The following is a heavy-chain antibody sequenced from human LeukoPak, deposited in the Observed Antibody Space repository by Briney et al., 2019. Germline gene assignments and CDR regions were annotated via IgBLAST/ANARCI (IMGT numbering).Heavy chain of an antibody. CDR2: VSYDGSNK. J-gene: IGHJ4*02. CDR3: ASGWGYFDY. CDR1: GFIFSNCW. D-gene: IGHD2-21*01. Sequence: GGSLRLSCETSGFIFSNCWMTWVRQAPGKGLEWVAVVSYDGSNKYYADSVKGRFTISRDNSKNTLYLQMNSLRAEDTAVYYCASGWGYFDYWGQGTLVTVSS. V-gene: IGHV3-30-3*01.